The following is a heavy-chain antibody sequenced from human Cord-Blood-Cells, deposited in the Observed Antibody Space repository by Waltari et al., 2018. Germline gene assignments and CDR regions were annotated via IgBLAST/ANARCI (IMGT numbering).Heavy chain of an antibody. CDR2: IIPILGIA. D-gene: IGHD3-9*01. J-gene: IGHJ3*02. CDR3: ARHSSYDILTGYYAFDI. CDR1: GGTFSSYA. Sequence: QVQLVQSGAEVKKPGSSVKVSCKASGGTFSSYAISWVGQAPGQGLEWMGRIIPILGIANYTQKFQGRVTITADKSTSTAYMELSSLRSEDTAVYYCARHSSYDILTGYYAFDIWGQGTMVTVSS. V-gene: IGHV1-69*09.